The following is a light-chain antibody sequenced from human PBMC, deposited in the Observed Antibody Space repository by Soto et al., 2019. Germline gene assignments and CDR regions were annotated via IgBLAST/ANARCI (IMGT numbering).Light chain of an antibody. J-gene: IGKJ1*01. CDR2: GVS. V-gene: IGKV3-20*01. CDR3: QQYDSSFWT. Sequence: EIVLTQSPGTLSLSPGERATLSCRASQSVSSTSLAWYQQKPGQAPRLLMYGVSSRATGIPDRFSCSGSGTDFTLTINRLEPEDFAVYFCQQYDSSFWTFGQGTKVEIK. CDR1: QSVSSTS.